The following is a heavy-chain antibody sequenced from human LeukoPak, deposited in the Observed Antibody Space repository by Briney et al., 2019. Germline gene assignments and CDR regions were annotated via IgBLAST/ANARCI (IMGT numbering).Heavy chain of an antibody. CDR2: ISDSAGST. D-gene: IGHD6-6*01. J-gene: IGHJ4*02. CDR3: AKRIQYSSSSAYFDY. CDR1: GFTFSNYG. Sequence: GGSLRFSGAASGFTFSNYGMTWVRQAPGKGLEWVSSISDSAGSTFYADSVKGRFTISRDNSKNTLYLQMNSLRAGDTAIYYCAKRIQYSSSSAYFDYWGQGTLVTVSS. V-gene: IGHV3-23*01.